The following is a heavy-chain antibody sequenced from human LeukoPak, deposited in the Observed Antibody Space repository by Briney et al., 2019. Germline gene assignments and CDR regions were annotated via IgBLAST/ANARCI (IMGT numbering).Heavy chain of an antibody. J-gene: IGHJ2*01. CDR2: IYHSGST. D-gene: IGHD4-17*01. CDR1: GGSFSAYY. CDR3: ARAPQSDYGTHWYFDL. Sequence: SETLSLTCAVYGGSFSAYYWSWIRQPPGRGLEWIGEIYHSGSTNYNPSLKSRVTISVDMSKNQFSLKLSSVTAADTAVYYCARAPQSDYGTHWYFDLWGRGTLVTVSS. V-gene: IGHV4-34*01.